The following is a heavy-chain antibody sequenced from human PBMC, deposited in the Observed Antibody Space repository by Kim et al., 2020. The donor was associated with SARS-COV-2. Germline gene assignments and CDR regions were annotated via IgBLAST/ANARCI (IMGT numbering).Heavy chain of an antibody. J-gene: IGHJ4*02. Sequence: KLQGRVTMTTDTSTSTAYMELRSLRSDDTAVYYCARGDCSGGSCYLALDYWGQGTLVTVSS. V-gene: IGHV1-18*01. D-gene: IGHD2-15*01. CDR3: ARGDCSGGSCYLALDY.